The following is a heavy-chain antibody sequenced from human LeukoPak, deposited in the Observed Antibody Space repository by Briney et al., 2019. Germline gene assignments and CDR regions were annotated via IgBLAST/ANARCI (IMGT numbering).Heavy chain of an antibody. CDR3: ARLNDAFDI. CDR1: GGSISSYY. CDR2: IYYSGST. V-gene: IGHV4-59*05. J-gene: IGHJ3*02. Sequence: SETLSLTCTVSGGSISSYYWSWLRQPPGKGLEWIGSIYYSGSTYYNPSLKSRVTISVDTSKNQFSLKLSSVTAADTAVYYCARLNDAFDIWGQGTMVTVSS.